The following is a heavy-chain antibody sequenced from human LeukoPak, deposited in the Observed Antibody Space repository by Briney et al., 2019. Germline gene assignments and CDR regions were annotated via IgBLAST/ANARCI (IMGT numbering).Heavy chain of an antibody. CDR2: ISYDGSNK. D-gene: IGHD3-10*01. V-gene: IGHV3-30*18. Sequence: GGSLRLSYAASGFTFSSYGMHWVRQAPGKGLEGVAVISYDGSNKYYADSVKGRFTISRDNSKNTLYLQMNSLSAEDTAVYYCAKDGIPYGSGSRAYNWFDSWGQGTLVTVSS. J-gene: IGHJ5*01. CDR3: AKDGIPYGSGSRAYNWFDS. CDR1: GFTFSSYG.